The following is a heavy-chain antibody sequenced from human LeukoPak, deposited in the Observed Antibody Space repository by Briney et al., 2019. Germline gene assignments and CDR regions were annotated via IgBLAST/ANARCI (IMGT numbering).Heavy chain of an antibody. CDR2: ISGSGDNT. D-gene: IGHD3-22*01. V-gene: IGHV3-23*01. J-gene: IGHJ4*02. Sequence: GSLRLSCAASGFTFSSYAMSWVRQAPGKGLEWVSGISGSGDNTYYADSVKGRFTISRDNSKNTLSVQVNSLGTEDTAAYYCAKGSYYDSSGSFYFDYRGQGTLVTVSS. CDR1: GFTFSSYA. CDR3: AKGSYYDSSGSFYFDY.